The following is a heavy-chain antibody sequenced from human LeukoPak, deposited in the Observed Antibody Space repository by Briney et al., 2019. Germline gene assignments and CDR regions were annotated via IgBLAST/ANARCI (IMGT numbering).Heavy chain of an antibody. V-gene: IGHV3-7*01. J-gene: IGHJ4*02. D-gene: IGHD3-16*01. CDR2: INHDGSET. Sequence: GGSLRLSCAASGFTFSGHWMTWVRQAPGKGLEWVANINHDGSETHYVDSVKGRFTISRDNAKNSLYLQMNSLRAEDTAVYYCVGHSDYWGQGTLVTVSS. CDR3: VGHSDY. CDR1: GFTFSGHW.